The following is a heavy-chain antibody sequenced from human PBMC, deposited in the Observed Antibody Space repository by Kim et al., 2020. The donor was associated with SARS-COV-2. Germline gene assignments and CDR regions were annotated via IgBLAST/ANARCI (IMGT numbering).Heavy chain of an antibody. Sequence: SETLSLTCTVSGGSISSSSYYWGWIRQPPGKGLEWIGSIYYSGSTYYNPSLKSRVTISVDTSKNQFSLKLSSVTAADTAVYYCARRPIAARSRGFDYWGQGTLVTVSS. J-gene: IGHJ4*02. D-gene: IGHD6-6*01. CDR2: IYYSGST. CDR3: ARRPIAARSRGFDY. V-gene: IGHV4-39*01. CDR1: GGSISSSSYY.